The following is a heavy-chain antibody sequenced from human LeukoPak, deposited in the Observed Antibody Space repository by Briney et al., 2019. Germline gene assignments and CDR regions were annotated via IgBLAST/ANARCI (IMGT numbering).Heavy chain of an antibody. CDR3: ARDWTTYSGSQYYFDF. CDR1: GFTFSSYS. Sequence: GGSLRLSCAASGFTFSSYSMNWVRQAPGKGLEWVSSISSSSSYIYYADSVKGRFTISRDNAKNSLYLQMNTLRAEDTAVNYCARDWTTYSGSQYYFDFWGQGTLVTVSS. J-gene: IGHJ4*02. V-gene: IGHV3-21*01. CDR2: ISSSSSYI. D-gene: IGHD1-26*01.